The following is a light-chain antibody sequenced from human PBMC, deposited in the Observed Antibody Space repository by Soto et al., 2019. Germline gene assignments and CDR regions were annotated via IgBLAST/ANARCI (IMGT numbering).Light chain of an antibody. CDR2: GAS. CDR1: QSVSSN. V-gene: IGKV3-15*01. J-gene: IGKJ1*01. Sequence: EILMTQSPDTVSVSPGERAALSCRASQSVSSNLAWYQQKPGQAPRLLVHGASTRATGFPARFRGSGSGTEFTLTISSLQSEDFAVYYCQQYNNWPWTFGQGTKVDIK. CDR3: QQYNNWPWT.